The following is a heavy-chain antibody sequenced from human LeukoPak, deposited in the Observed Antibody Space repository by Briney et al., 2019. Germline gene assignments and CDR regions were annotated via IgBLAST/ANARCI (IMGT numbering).Heavy chain of an antibody. V-gene: IGHV1-3*01. CDR1: GYTFTSYA. D-gene: IGHD6-19*01. CDR2: INAGNGNT. CDR3: ARVVYSSGIFDY. J-gene: IGHJ4*02. Sequence: ASVKVSCKASGYTFTSYAMHWVRQAPGQRLEWMGWINAGNGNTKYSQKFQGRVTITRDTSATTAYMELSSLRSEDTAVYYCARVVYSSGIFDYWGQGTLVTVS.